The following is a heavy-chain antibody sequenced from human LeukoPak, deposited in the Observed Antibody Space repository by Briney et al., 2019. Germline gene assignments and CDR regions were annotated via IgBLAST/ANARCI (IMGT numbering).Heavy chain of an antibody. V-gene: IGHV5-51*01. J-gene: IGHJ4*02. D-gene: IGHD5-18*01. Sequence: GEPLKISCKGSGYSFSRYWIGWVRQMPGKGLEWMGIIYPGDSDTRYSPSFQGQVTISADKSISTAYLQWSSLKASDTAMYYCARHRSSSYGYHYFDYWGQGTLVTVSS. CDR2: IYPGDSDT. CDR3: ARHRSSSYGYHYFDY. CDR1: GYSFSRYW.